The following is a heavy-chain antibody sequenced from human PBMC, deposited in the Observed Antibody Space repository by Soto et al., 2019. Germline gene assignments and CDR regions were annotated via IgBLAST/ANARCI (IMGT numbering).Heavy chain of an antibody. CDR2: ISSSGSTI. Sequence: QVQLVESGGGLVKPGGSLRLSCAASGFTFSDYYMSWIRQAPGKGLEWVSYISSSGSTIYYADSVKGRFTISRDNAKNSLYLQMNSLRAEDTAVYYCAREEAAAGTFPEIYYYYGMDVWGQGTTVTVSS. J-gene: IGHJ6*02. CDR3: AREEAAAGTFPEIYYYYGMDV. V-gene: IGHV3-11*01. D-gene: IGHD6-13*01. CDR1: GFTFSDYY.